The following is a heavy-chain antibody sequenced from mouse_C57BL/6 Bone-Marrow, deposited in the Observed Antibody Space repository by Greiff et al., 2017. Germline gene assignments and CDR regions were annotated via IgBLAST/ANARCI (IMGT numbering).Heavy chain of an antibody. CDR3: ARSSNYGYAMDY. Sequence: VQLQQSGAELARPGASVKLSCKASGYTFTSYGISWVKQRTGQGLEWIGEIYPRSGNTYYNEKFKGKATLTADKSSSTAYMELRSLTSEDSAVXICARSSNYGYAMDYWGQGASVTVSS. J-gene: IGHJ4*01. V-gene: IGHV1-81*01. D-gene: IGHD2-5*01. CDR1: GYTFTSYG. CDR2: IYPRSGNT.